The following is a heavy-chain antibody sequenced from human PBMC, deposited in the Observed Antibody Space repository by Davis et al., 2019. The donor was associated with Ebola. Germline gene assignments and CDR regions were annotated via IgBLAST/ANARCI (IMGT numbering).Heavy chain of an antibody. CDR3: AREGSSSLGVYYYGMDV. D-gene: IGHD6-6*01. Sequence: MPSETLSLTCTVSGGSISSYYWSWIRQPPGKGLEWIGYIYYSGSTNYNPSLKSRVTISVDTSKNQFSLKLSSVTAADTAVYYCAREGSSSLGVYYYGMDVWGQGTTVTVSS. CDR1: GGSISSYY. J-gene: IGHJ6*02. CDR2: IYYSGST. V-gene: IGHV4-59*01.